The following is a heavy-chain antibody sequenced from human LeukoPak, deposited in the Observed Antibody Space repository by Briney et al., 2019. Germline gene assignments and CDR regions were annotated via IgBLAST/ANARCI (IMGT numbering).Heavy chain of an antibody. CDR2: IYTGGNT. V-gene: IGHV4-4*07. CDR1: GGSIRSHY. Sequence: PSETLSLTCTVSGGSIRSHYWSWIRQPAGKGLEWIGRIYTGGNTNYNPSLKSRVTMSVDTSKNQFSLKLSSVTAADTAVYYCARHGGYSGNPMPFDSWGQGTLVTVSS. J-gene: IGHJ4*02. CDR3: ARHGGYSGNPMPFDS. D-gene: IGHD4-23*01.